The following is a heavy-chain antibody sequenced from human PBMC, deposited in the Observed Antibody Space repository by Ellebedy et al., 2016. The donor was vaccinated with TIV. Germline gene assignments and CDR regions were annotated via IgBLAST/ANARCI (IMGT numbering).Heavy chain of an antibody. V-gene: IGHV1-2*02. CDR2: INPSSGDT. CDR3: ARDSNSGWNLDY. CDR1: GYAFTGHY. J-gene: IGHJ4*02. Sequence: AASVKVSCKASGYAFTGHYIHWLRQAPGQGLEWMGWINPSSGDTKYAQNFQGRVTMTRDRSITTAEMELTRLKSDDTAAYHCARDSNSGWNLDYWGQGTLVTVSS. D-gene: IGHD6-19*01.